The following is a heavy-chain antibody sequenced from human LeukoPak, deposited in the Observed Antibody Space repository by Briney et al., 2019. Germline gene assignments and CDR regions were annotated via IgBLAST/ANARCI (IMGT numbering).Heavy chain of an antibody. J-gene: IGHJ3*02. CDR1: GGSFSGYY. CDR2: INHSGST. D-gene: IGHD3-22*01. CDR3: ARDILYYDSSGPPGAFDI. V-gene: IGHV4-34*01. Sequence: SETLSLTCAVYGGSFSGYYWSWIRQLPGKGLEWIGEINHSGSTNYNPSLKSRVTISVDTSKNQFSLKLSSVTAADTAVYYCARDILYYDSSGPPGAFDIWGQGTMVTVSS.